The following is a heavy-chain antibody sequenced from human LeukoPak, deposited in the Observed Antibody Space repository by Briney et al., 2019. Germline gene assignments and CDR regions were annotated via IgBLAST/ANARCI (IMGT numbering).Heavy chain of an antibody. V-gene: IGHV1-69*02. CDR3: ARGRHCSSTSCYNYYYYGMDV. CDR1: GATFSSYT. J-gene: IGHJ6*02. Sequence: ASVKVSCKASGATFSSYTISWVRQAPGQGLEWMGRIIPILGIANYAQKFQGRVTITADKSTSTAYMELSSLRSEDTAVYYCARGRHCSSTSCYNYYYYGMDVWGQGTTVTVSS. CDR2: IIPILGIA. D-gene: IGHD2-2*02.